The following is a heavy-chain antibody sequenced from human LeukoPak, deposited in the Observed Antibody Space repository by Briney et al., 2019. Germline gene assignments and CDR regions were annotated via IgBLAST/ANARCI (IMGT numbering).Heavy chain of an antibody. D-gene: IGHD3-22*01. V-gene: IGHV6-1*01. Sequence: SQTLSLTCAISGDSVSSNSAAWNWIRQSPSRGLEWLGRTYYRSKWYNEYEVSVESRIIISPDTSKNQFSLHLNSVTPEDTAVYYCAREDRYSSLSRTYYYMDVWGKGTTVTVSS. CDR1: GDSVSSNSAA. CDR3: AREDRYSSLSRTYYYMDV. CDR2: TYYRSKWYN. J-gene: IGHJ6*03.